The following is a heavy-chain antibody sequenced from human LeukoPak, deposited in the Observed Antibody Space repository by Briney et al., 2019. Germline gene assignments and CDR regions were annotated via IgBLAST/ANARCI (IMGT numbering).Heavy chain of an antibody. D-gene: IGHD2-2*01. V-gene: IGHV4-34*01. Sequence: PSETLSLTCAVYVGFFSDYSWSWIRQSPGKGLEWIGEITYSGSTNYNPSLKSRVTISIDTSKNQFSLKVTSLTAADTAVYYCARDQGGLWGQGTLVTVSS. CDR1: VGFFSDYS. J-gene: IGHJ4*02. CDR3: ARDQGGL. CDR2: ITYSGST.